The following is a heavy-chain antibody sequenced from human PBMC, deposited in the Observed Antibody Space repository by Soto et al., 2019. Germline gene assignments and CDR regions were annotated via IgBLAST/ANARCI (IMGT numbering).Heavy chain of an antibody. CDR1: GFTFSNYA. CDR2: ISGSGDST. V-gene: IGHV3-23*01. J-gene: IGHJ4*02. CDR3: ARWGPGSYFDY. Sequence: EVQLLDSGGGLVQPGGSLRLSCAASGFTFSNYAMNWVRQAPGKGLEWVSVISGSGDSTYYADSVKGRFTISRDNSKNTLYLQMNSLRAEDTAVYYCARWGPGSYFDYWGQGTLVTVSS. D-gene: IGHD2-21*02.